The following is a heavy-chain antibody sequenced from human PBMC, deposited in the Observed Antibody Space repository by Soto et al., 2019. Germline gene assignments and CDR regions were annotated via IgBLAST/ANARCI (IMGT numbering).Heavy chain of an antibody. CDR3: ARYYGSGSYFDY. V-gene: IGHV2-5*02. CDR2: IYWDDDK. Sequence: QITLKESGPTLVKPTQTLTLTCTFSGFSLSTSGVGVGWIRQPPGKALEWLALIYWDDDKRYSPSLKSRLTITNDTSKSQVVLTITTMVPVDTAPYYSARYYGSGSYFDYWGQGTLVTVSS. J-gene: IGHJ4*02. D-gene: IGHD3-10*01. CDR1: GFSLSTSGVG.